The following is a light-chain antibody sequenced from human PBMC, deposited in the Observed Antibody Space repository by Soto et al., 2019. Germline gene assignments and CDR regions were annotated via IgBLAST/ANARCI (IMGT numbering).Light chain of an antibody. V-gene: IGLV2-14*01. CDR1: SSDVGAYNL. J-gene: IGLJ1*01. CDR3: TSYEGGGRYV. Sequence: QSALTQPASVSGSPGQSVTISCTGTSSDVGAYNLVSWYQQYPGKAPKLMIYEVSNRPSGVSNRFSGSKSGNTASLTISGLQAEDEDDYYCCTSYEGGGRYVFGTGTKVTVL. CDR2: EVS.